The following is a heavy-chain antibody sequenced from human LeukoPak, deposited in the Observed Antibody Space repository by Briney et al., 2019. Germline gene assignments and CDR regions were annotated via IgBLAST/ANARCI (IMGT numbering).Heavy chain of an antibody. CDR3: AKDQTGDYFDY. V-gene: IGHV3-23*01. Sequence: GGSLRLSCAASGFTVSSNYMSWVRQAPGKGLEWVSAISGSGGSTYYADSVKGRFTISRDNSKNTLYLQMNSLRAEDTAVYYCAKDQTGDYFDYWGQGTLVTVSS. CDR1: GFTVSSNY. J-gene: IGHJ4*02. CDR2: ISGSGGST. D-gene: IGHD3-9*01.